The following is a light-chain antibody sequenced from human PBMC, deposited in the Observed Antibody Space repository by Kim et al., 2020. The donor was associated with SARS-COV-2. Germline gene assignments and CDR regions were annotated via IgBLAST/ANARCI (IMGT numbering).Light chain of an antibody. CDR3: QKYDSAPWT. CDR2: GAS. CDR1: QVINNY. Sequence: ASVGDRVTITCRASQVINNYLAWYQLKPGKAPTFLIYGASTLHSGVPSRFSGSGSGTDFTLTISSLQPEDVGTYYCQKYDSAPWTFGHGTKVDIK. J-gene: IGKJ1*01. V-gene: IGKV1-27*01.